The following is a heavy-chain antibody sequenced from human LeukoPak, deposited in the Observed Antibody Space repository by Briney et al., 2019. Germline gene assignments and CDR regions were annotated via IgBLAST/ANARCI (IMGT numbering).Heavy chain of an antibody. V-gene: IGHV4-59*08. CDR1: GDSISSDY. J-gene: IGHJ6*04. CDR3: ARTRPQDYSTSYMDV. D-gene: IGHD4-11*01. Sequence: PSETLSLTCNVTGDSISSDYWSWIRQSPGKGLEWIGFIFHSGTTDYNPALQSRVAISIDKSKNQSPLKMTSVTAADTAVYYCARTRPQDYSTSYMDVWGKGTTVTVSS. CDR2: IFHSGTT.